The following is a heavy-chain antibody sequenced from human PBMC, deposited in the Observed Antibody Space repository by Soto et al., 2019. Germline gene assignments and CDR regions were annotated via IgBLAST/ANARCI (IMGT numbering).Heavy chain of an antibody. Sequence: GGSLRLSCAASGFTFSTYAMSWVRPAPGKGLEWVSAISGSGGSTYYADSVKGRFTISRDKSKNTLYLQMNSLRAEDTAVYYCAKNWDTTFSSSSHWGQGTLVTVSS. D-gene: IGHD6-6*01. CDR3: AKNWDTTFSSSSH. CDR2: ISGSGGST. J-gene: IGHJ4*02. CDR1: GFTFSTYA. V-gene: IGHV3-23*01.